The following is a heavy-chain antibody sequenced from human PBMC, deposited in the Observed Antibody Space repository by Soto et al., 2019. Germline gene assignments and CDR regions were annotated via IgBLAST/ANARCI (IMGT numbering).Heavy chain of an antibody. CDR2: IKSKTDGGTT. Sequence: GGSLRLSCAASGFTFSNAWMNWVRQAPGKGLEWVGRIKSKTDGGTTDYAAPVKGRFTISRDDSKNTLYLQMNSLKTEDTAVYYCTTNIVVVPAAIDPDYYGSVEYYYYGMDVWGQGTTVTVSS. D-gene: IGHD2-2*01. CDR1: GFTFSNAW. V-gene: IGHV3-15*07. J-gene: IGHJ6*02. CDR3: TTNIVVVPAAIDPDYYGSVEYYYYGMDV.